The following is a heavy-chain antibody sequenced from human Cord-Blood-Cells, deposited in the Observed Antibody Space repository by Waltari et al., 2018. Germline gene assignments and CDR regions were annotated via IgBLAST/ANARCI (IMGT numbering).Heavy chain of an antibody. J-gene: IGHJ6*02. V-gene: IGHV1-69*06. Sequence: QVQLVQSGAEVKKPGSSVKVSCKASGGTFSSYAISWVRQAPGQGLEWMGGIIPIVGKAKYAQKFQGRVTITADKSTSTAYMERSSLRSEDTAVYYCARSLATFWGGSIDYYYGMDVWGQGTTVTVSS. D-gene: IGHD3-3*01. CDR1: GGTFSSYA. CDR3: ARSLATFWGGSIDYYYGMDV. CDR2: IIPIVGKA.